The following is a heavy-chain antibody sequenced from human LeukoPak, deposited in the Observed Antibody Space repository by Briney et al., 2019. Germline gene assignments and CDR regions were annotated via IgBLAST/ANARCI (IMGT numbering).Heavy chain of an antibody. J-gene: IGHJ4*02. CDR3: AKDQSIIAAAGLWDY. Sequence: GGSLRLSCAASGFTFSSYWMSWVRQAPGKGLEWVSAISGSGGSTYYADSVKGRFTISRDNSKNTLYLQMNSLRAEDTAVYYCAKDQSIIAAAGLWDYWGQGTLVTVSS. CDR1: GFTFSSYW. CDR2: ISGSGGST. V-gene: IGHV3-23*01. D-gene: IGHD6-13*01.